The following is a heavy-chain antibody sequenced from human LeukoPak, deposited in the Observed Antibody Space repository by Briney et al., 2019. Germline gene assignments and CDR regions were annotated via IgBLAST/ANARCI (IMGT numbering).Heavy chain of an antibody. D-gene: IGHD2/OR15-2a*01. J-gene: IGHJ4*02. Sequence: SETLSLTCTVSGGSISSYYWSWIRQPPGKGLEWIAYISDIGSINHNPSLKSRVTISLDTSKNQFSLKLSSVTAADTAVYYCAGHHPRNTVDFWGQGTLVTVSS. CDR1: GGSISSYY. CDR3: AGHHPRNTVDF. CDR2: ISDIGSI. V-gene: IGHV4-59*08.